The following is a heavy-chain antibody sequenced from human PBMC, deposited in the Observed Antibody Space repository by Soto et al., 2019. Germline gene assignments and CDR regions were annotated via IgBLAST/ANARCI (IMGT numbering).Heavy chain of an antibody. CDR3: AKEGGVVVPAAMYYYYYGMDV. D-gene: IGHD2-2*01. V-gene: IGHV3-23*01. CDR1: GFTFSSYA. Sequence: PGGSLRLSCAASGFTFSSYAMSWVRQAPGKGLEWVSAISGSGGSTYYADSAKGRFTISRDNSKNTLYLQMNSLRAEDTAVYYCAKEGGVVVPAAMYYYYYGMDVWGQGTTVTVSS. CDR2: ISGSGGST. J-gene: IGHJ6*02.